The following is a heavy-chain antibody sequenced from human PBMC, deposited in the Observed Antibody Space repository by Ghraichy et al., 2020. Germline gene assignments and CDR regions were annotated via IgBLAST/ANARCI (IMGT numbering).Heavy chain of an antibody. V-gene: IGHV4-39*01. D-gene: IGHD2-15*01. CDR1: GGSISSSNYY. Sequence: SETLSLTCTVSGGSISSSNYYWGWIRQPPGKGLEWIGTIYYSGSTYYNPSLKSRVTISVDTSKNQFSLRLSSVAATDTAVYYCARHTLAAPGWYFDLWGRGTLVRFSS. CDR2: IYYSGST. J-gene: IGHJ2*01. CDR3: ARHTLAAPGWYFDL.